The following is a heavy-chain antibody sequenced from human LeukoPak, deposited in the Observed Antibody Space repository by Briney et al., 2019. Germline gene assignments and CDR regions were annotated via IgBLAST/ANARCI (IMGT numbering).Heavy chain of an antibody. V-gene: IGHV1-46*01. D-gene: IGHD3-3*01. Sequence: ASVKVSCKASGYTFSSYYVHWVRQAPGQGLEWMGMIIPSDGFTSYAQKFQGRVTMTRDMSTSTAYMELRSLRSDDTAVYYCARSGGGGYYGYYYYYYMGVWGKGTTVTVSS. J-gene: IGHJ6*03. CDR1: GYTFSSYY. CDR2: IIPSDGFT. CDR3: ARSGGGGYYGYYYYYYMGV.